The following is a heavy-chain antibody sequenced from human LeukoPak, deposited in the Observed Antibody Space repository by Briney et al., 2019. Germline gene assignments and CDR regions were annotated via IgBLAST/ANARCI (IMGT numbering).Heavy chain of an antibody. CDR3: ARVGAAGEFPDAFDI. CDR1: GYTIRNSG. CDR2: INPYNGNT. V-gene: IGHV1-18*01. J-gene: IGHJ4*02. D-gene: IGHD3-16*01. Sequence: ASVKVSCKASGYTIRNSGVTWERQAPGQGLEWMGCINPYNGNTNYAQMFQGRVTMSTDTSTNTASMELKSLRSDDTAVYFCARVGAAGEFPDAFDIRGQGTLVTVSS.